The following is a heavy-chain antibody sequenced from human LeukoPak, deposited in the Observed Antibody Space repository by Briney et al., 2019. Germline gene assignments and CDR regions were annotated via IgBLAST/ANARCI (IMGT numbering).Heavy chain of an antibody. CDR3: ARGRYCSADICSGGDAFDI. J-gene: IGHJ3*02. CDR2: IYTRGST. CDR1: GGSINNYY. D-gene: IGHD2-15*01. Sequence: SESLCLTCTVSGGSINNYYWSWIRQPAGKGLEWIGRIYTRGSTNYNPSLKSRVTMSVDTSKNQFSLKLSSVTAADTAVYYCARGRYCSADICSGGDAFDIWGQGTMVSVSS. V-gene: IGHV4-4*07.